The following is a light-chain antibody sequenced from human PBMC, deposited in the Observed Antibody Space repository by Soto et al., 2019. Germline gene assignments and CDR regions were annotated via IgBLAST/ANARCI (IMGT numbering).Light chain of an antibody. CDR1: QTISRW. Sequence: DIQLTQTPSPLSASVGEEVTMTCRASQTISRWLAWYQQKPGRAPKLLVYSASTLQSGVPSRFSGSGSGPDFTLTISSLQPEDSATYFCQQLNSYPQTFGQGTRLEI. J-gene: IGKJ5*01. CDR2: SAS. CDR3: QQLNSYPQT. V-gene: IGKV1-5*01.